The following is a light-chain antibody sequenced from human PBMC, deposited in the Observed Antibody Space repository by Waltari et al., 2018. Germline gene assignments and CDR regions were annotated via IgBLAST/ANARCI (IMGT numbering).Light chain of an antibody. CDR2: GAS. J-gene: IGKJ1*01. CDR3: HQYNNWPRT. Sequence: ELVMTQSPATLSVSPGERATLSCRASQSVGSKLAWYQQKPGQAPRLLIYGASTRATGIPARFSGSGSGTEFTLTISSLQSEDFAVYYCHQYNNWPRTFGQGTKVEIK. V-gene: IGKV3-15*01. CDR1: QSVGSK.